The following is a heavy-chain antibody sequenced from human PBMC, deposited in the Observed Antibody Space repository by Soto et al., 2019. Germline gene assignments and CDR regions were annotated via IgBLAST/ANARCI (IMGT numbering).Heavy chain of an antibody. D-gene: IGHD6-13*01. J-gene: IGHJ4*02. Sequence: GASVKVSCKASGGTFSSYAISWVRQAPGQGLEWMGGIIPIFCTANYAQKFQGRVTITADESTSTAYLELSSLRSEDTAVYYCARDVIAAAGTAGWGQGTLVTVSS. CDR3: ARDVIAAAGTAG. V-gene: IGHV1-69*13. CDR1: GGTFSSYA. CDR2: IIPIFCTA.